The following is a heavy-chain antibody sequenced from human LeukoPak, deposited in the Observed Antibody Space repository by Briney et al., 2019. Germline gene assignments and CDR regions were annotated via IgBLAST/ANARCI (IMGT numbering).Heavy chain of an antibody. J-gene: IGHJ4*02. Sequence: GGSLRLSCAASGFTFSSYEMNWVRQAPGKGLEWVSYISSGGNTIYYADSVKGRFTISRDNAKNSLYLQMNGLRAEDTAVYYCAREGTAMVSFDYWGQGTLVTVSS. CDR2: ISSGGNTI. V-gene: IGHV3-48*03. CDR3: AREGTAMVSFDY. CDR1: GFTFSSYE. D-gene: IGHD5-18*01.